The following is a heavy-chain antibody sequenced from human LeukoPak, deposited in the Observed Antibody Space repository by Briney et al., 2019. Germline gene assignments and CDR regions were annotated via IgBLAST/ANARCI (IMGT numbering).Heavy chain of an antibody. J-gene: IGHJ4*02. CDR3: ARSDPFGKLPSFDY. CDR2: IIPIFGTA. D-gene: IGHD3-10*01. Sequence: GASVKVSCKASGGTFSSYAISWVRQAPGQGLEWMGGIIPIFGTANYAQKFQGRVTITADESTSTAYMELSSLRSEDTAVYYCARSDPFGKLPSFDYWGQGTLVTVSS. CDR1: GGTFSSYA. V-gene: IGHV1-69*13.